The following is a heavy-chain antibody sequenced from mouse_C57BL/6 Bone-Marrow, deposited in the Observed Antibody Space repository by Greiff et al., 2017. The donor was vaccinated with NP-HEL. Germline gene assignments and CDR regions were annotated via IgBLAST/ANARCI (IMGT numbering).Heavy chain of an antibody. D-gene: IGHD4-1*01. CDR1: GYTFTSYW. Sequence: QVQLQQPGADLVKPGASVKLSCKASGYTFTSYWMHWVQQRPGQGLEWIGMIHPNSGSTNYNEKFKSKATLTVDKSSSTAYMQISNLTSEDSAVYYNARSDWALRDYWGQGTSLTVSS. V-gene: IGHV1-64*01. CDR3: ARSDWALRDY. J-gene: IGHJ2*02. CDR2: IHPNSGST.